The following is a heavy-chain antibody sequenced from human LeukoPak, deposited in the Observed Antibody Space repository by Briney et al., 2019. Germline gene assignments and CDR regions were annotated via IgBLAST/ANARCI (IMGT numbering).Heavy chain of an antibody. CDR3: ARVEYCGGDCSHYYFDY. CDR1: GFTVSSNY. Sequence: GGSLRLSCAASGFTVSSNYMSWVRQAPGKGLERVSVIYSGGSTYYADSVKGRFTISRDNAKNSLYLQMNSLRAEDTAVYYCARVEYCGGDCSHYYFDYWGQGTLVTVSS. CDR2: IYSGGST. D-gene: IGHD2-21*02. V-gene: IGHV3-66*01. J-gene: IGHJ4*02.